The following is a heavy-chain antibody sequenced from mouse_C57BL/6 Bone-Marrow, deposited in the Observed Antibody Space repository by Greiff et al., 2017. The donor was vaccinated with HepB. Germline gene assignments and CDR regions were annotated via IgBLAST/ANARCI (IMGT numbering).Heavy chain of an antibody. CDR1: GYTFTSYG. CDR2: IYPRSGNT. D-gene: IGHD2-4*01. CDR3: ARSGITTGKVY. V-gene: IGHV1-81*01. J-gene: IGHJ2*01. Sequence: VQLQESGAELARPGASVKLSCKASGYTFTSYGISWVKQRTGQGLEWIGEIYPRSGNTYYNEKFKGKATLTADKSSSTAYMELRSLTSEDSAVYFCARSGITTGKVYWGQGTTLTVSS.